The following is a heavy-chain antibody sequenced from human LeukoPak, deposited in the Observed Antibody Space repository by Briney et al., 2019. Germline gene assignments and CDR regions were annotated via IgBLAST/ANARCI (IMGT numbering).Heavy chain of an antibody. CDR2: ISGSGGST. J-gene: IGHJ3*02. V-gene: IGHV3-23*01. D-gene: IGHD3-10*01. CDR1: GFTFSSYA. CDR3: AKDFLMYGSGSYTAFDI. Sequence: GGSLRLSCAASGFTFSSYAMSWVRQAPGKGLEWVSAISGSGGSTYYADSVKGRFTISRDNSKNTLYLQMNSLRAEDTAVYYCAKDFLMYGSGSYTAFDIWGQGTMVTVSS.